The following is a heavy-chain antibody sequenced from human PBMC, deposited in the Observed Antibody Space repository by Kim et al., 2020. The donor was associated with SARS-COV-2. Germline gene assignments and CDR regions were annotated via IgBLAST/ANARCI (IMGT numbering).Heavy chain of an antibody. D-gene: IGHD3-16*02. CDR3: ARVIWGTYRYTDY. CDR2: INTDTGNP. V-gene: IGHV7-4-1*02. J-gene: IGHJ4*02. CDR1: GYTFTNNA. Sequence: ASVKVSCKASGYTFTNNAISWVRQAPGQGLEWMGWINTDTGNPMYAQAFTRRFVFSVDTSVTTAYLQISSLEAEDTALYYCARVIWGTYRYTDYWGQGTLVTVAS.